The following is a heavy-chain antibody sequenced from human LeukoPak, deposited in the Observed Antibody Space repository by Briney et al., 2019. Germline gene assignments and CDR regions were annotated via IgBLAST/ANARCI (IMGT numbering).Heavy chain of an antibody. CDR2: ISSSGSTI. J-gene: IGHJ3*02. Sequence: GGSLRLSCAASGFTFSSYEMNWVRQAPGKGLEWVSYISSSGSTIYYADSVKGRFTISRDNAKNSLYLQMNSLRAEDTAVFYCAKPDGDYVGQLDAFDIWGQGTMVTVSS. D-gene: IGHD4-17*01. V-gene: IGHV3-48*03. CDR1: GFTFSSYE. CDR3: AKPDGDYVGQLDAFDI.